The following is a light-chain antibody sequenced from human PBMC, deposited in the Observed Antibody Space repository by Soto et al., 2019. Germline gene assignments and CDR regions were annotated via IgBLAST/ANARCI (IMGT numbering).Light chain of an antibody. V-gene: IGLV3-21*02. J-gene: IGLJ2*01. Sequence: SYELTQPPSVSVAPGQTARITCEGNNIGSKSVHWYQQKPGQAPVLVAYGDSDRPSGTPERFSGSDSGNTATLTIGGVEAGDEADYYCQVWHIISDHVVFGGGTKLTVL. CDR2: GDS. CDR3: QVWHIISDHVV. CDR1: NIGSKS.